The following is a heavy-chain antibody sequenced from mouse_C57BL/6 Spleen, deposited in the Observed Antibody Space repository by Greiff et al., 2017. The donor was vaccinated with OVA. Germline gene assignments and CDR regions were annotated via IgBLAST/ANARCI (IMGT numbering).Heavy chain of an antibody. V-gene: IGHV1-26*01. CDR2: INPNNGGT. Sequence: EVQLQQSGPELVKPGASVKISCKASGYTFTDYYMNWVKQSHGKSLEWIGYINPNNGGTSYNQKFKGKATLTVDKSSSTAYMELRSLTSEDSAVYYCARIGIYYGNYVGAMDYWGQGTSVTVSS. J-gene: IGHJ4*01. CDR3: ARIGIYYGNYVGAMDY. D-gene: IGHD2-1*01. CDR1: GYTFTDYY.